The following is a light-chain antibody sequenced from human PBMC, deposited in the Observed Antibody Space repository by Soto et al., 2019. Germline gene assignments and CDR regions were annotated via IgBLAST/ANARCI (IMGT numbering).Light chain of an antibody. CDR1: SSDIGAYDY. J-gene: IGLJ1*01. CDR3: LSFTTAPTHV. Sequence: QSAMTKPASLSGSPGQSITISCTGTSSDIGAYDYVSWFQQHPGKAPQLMISEVNNRPSGVSNRFSGSKSGNTASLTISGLHVEDEAEYFCLSFTTAPTHVFITGTKVTV. CDR2: EVN. V-gene: IGLV2-14*01.